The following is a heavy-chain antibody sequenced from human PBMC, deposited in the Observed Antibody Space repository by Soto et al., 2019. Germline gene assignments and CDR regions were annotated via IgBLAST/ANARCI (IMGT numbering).Heavy chain of an antibody. CDR2: IYYSGST. J-gene: IGHJ6*03. V-gene: IGHV4-39*01. CDR3: ARRQLYYYYCYMDV. Sequence: PSETLSLTCTVSGGSISSSSYYWGWIRQPPGKGLEWIGSIYYSGSTYYNPSLKSRVTISVDTSKNQFSLKLSSVTAADTAVYYCARRQLYYYYCYMDVWGKGTTVTVSS. D-gene: IGHD1-1*01. CDR1: GGSISSSSYY.